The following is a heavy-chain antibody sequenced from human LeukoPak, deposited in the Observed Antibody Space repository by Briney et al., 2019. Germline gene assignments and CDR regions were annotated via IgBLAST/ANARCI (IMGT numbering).Heavy chain of an antibody. V-gene: IGHV4-34*01. J-gene: IGHJ4*02. CDR2: INHSRTN. CDR3: AREASYAVDY. CDR1: GGTFSGYY. D-gene: IGHD3-16*01. Sequence: SETLSLTCAVSGGTFSGYYRSWVRQPPGKGLEWVGEINHSRTNYYNPSLKSGVTISADTPKNQFSLKLSSVTAADTAVYYCAREASYAVDYWGQGALVTVSS.